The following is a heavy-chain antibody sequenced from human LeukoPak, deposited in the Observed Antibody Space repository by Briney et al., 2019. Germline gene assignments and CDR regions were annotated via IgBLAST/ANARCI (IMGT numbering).Heavy chain of an antibody. CDR3: ARKSSKEFDY. CDR1: GGSFSGYY. Sequence: SETLSLTCAVYGGSFSGYYWSWIRQPPGKGLEWIGEINHSGSTNYNPSLKSRVTISVDTSKNQFSLKLSSVTAADTAVYYCARKSSKEFDYWGQGTLVTVSS. V-gene: IGHV4-34*01. J-gene: IGHJ4*02. D-gene: IGHD2-2*01. CDR2: INHSGST.